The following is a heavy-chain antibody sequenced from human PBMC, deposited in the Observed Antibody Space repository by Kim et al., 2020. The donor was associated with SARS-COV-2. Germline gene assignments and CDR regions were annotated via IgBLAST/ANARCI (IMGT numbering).Heavy chain of an antibody. D-gene: IGHD2-15*01. CDR3: AKPHPDIVVVVAAYSFDY. J-gene: IGHJ4*02. Sequence: GGSLRLSCAASGFTFCSYAMSWVRQAPGKGLEWVSAISGSGGSTYYADSVKGRFTISRDNSKNTLYLQMNSLRAEDTAVYYCAKPHPDIVVVVAAYSFDYWGQGTLVTVS. CDR2: ISGSGGST. V-gene: IGHV3-23*01. CDR1: GFTFCSYA.